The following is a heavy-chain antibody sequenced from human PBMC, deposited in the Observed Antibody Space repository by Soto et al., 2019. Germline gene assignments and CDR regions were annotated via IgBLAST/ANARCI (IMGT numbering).Heavy chain of an antibody. J-gene: IGHJ4*02. CDR3: ARVGYGSGKEGNFDY. CDR1: GYTFTSYG. D-gene: IGHD3-10*01. CDR2: ISAYNGNT. V-gene: IGHV1-18*04. Sequence: GASVKVSCTASGYTFTSYGISWVRHAPGQGLEWMGWISAYNGNTNYAQKLQGRVTMTTDTGTSTAYMELRSVRSDDTAVYYCARVGYGSGKEGNFDYWGQGTLVTVSS.